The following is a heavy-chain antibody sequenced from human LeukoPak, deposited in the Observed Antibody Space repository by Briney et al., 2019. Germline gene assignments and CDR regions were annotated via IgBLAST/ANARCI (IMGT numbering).Heavy chain of an antibody. CDR2: IYYSGST. J-gene: IGHJ4*02. V-gene: IGHV4-39*07. Sequence: SETLSLTCTVSGGSISSSSYYWGWLRQPPGRGLEWIGSIYYSGSTYYNPSLKSRVTISVDTSKNQFSLKLSSVTAADTAVYYCARGDCSGGSCYVVDYWGQGTLVTVSS. CDR3: ARGDCSGGSCYVVDY. CDR1: GGSISSSSYY. D-gene: IGHD2-15*01.